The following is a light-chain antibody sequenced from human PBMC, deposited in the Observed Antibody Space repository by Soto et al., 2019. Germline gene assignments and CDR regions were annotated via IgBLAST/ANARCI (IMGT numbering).Light chain of an antibody. V-gene: IGKV1-5*03. CDR3: QQYDSYSLT. CDR2: KAS. CDR1: QSISSW. Sequence: DIQMTQSPSTLSASLGDRVTITCRASQSISSWLAWYQQKPGKAPKLLIYKASSLESGVTSRFSGGGSGTEFTLTITSLQPDDFATYYCQQYDSYSLTFGGGTRVEIK. J-gene: IGKJ4*01.